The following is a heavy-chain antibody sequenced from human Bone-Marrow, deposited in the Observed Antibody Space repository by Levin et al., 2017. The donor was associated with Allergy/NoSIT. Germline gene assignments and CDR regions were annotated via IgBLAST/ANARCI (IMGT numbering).Heavy chain of an antibody. J-gene: IGHJ6*02. Sequence: GGSLRLSCAASGLSFSNHDMNWVRQAPGKGLEWVSSISGGSSRIYYADSVKGRFTISRDNAKNSLYLQMNSLRVEDTAVYYCASWAMFYYDGSDFDYFYYGMDVWGQGTTVTVSS. CDR1: GLSFSNHD. CDR3: ASWAMFYYDGSDFDYFYYGMDV. D-gene: IGHD3-16*01. V-gene: IGHV3-21*06. CDR2: ISGGSSRI.